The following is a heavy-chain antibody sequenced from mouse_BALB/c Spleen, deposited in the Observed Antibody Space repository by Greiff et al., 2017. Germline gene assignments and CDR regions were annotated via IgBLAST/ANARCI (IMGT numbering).Heavy chain of an antibody. D-gene: IGHD1-2*01. Sequence: EVQRVESGGGLVKPGGSLKLSCAASGFAFSSYDMSWVRQTPEKRLEWVAYISSGGGSTYYPDTVKGRFTISRDNAKNTLYLQMSSLKSEDTAMYYCARQTTATLDVWGAGTTVTVSS. CDR1: GFAFSSYD. J-gene: IGHJ1*01. CDR3: ARQTTATLDV. V-gene: IGHV5-12-1*01. CDR2: ISSGGGST.